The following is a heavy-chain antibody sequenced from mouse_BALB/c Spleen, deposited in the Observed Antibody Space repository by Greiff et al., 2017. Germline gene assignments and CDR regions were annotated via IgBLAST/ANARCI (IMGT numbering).Heavy chain of an antibody. CDR1: GFSLTSYG. V-gene: IGHV2-9*02. Sequence: VQLQESGPGLVAPSQSLSITCTVSGFSLTSYGVHWVRQPPGKGLEWLGVIWAGGSTNYNSALMSRLSISKDNSKSQVFLKMNSLQTDDTAMYYCAREGLRLFDYWGQGTTLTVSS. J-gene: IGHJ2*01. D-gene: IGHD2-4*01. CDR2: IWAGGST. CDR3: AREGLRLFDY.